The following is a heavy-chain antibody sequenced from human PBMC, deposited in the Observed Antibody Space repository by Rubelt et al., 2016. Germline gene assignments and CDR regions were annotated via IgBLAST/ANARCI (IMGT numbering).Heavy chain of an antibody. D-gene: IGHD4-11*01. V-gene: IGHV1-18*01. CDR2: VSPYHTNT. J-gene: IGHJ5*02. CDR1: GYTFTTYG. CDR3: TRGLVFDP. Sequence: QAQLVQSGTEVKKPGASVKVSCKASGYTFTTYGISWVRQAPGQGLEWVGWVSPYHTNTNYAQHLQGRVTLTTDPWTETAYLELRSLRSDDTAVYFCTRGLVFDPWGQGTLVTVSS.